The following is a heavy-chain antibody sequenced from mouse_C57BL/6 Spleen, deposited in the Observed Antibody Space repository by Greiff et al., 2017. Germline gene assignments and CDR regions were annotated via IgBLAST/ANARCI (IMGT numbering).Heavy chain of an antibody. J-gene: IGHJ2*01. CDR1: GYTFTDYS. CDR3: ATDY. V-gene: IGHV1-19*01. Sequence: ELPLQASGPVLVKPGASVKMSCKASGYTFTDYSMNWVKPSHGKSLEWIGVINPYNGGTSYNQKFKGKATLTVDKSSSTAYMELNSLTSEDSAVYYCATDYGGKGTTLTVSS. CDR2: INPYNGGT.